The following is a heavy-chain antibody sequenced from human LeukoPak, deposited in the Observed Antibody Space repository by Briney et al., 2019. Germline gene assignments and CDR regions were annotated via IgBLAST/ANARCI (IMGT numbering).Heavy chain of an antibody. CDR2: ISYDGSNK. J-gene: IGHJ4*02. D-gene: IGHD2-2*02. V-gene: IGHV3-30*18. CDR1: GFTFSSYG. Sequence: GGSLRLSCAASGFTFSSYGMHWVRQAPGKGLEWVAVISYDGSNKYYADSVKGRFTISRDSSKNTLYLQMNSLRAEDTAVYYCAKDGGYCSSTSCYTYYFDYWGQGTLVTVSS. CDR3: AKDGGYCSSTSCYTYYFDY.